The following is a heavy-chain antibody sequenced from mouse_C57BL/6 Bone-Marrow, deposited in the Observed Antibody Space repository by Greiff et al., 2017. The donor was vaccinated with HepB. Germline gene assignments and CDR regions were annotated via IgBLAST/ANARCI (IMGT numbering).Heavy chain of an antibody. J-gene: IGHJ4*01. CDR1: GYTFTSYW. V-gene: IGHV1-55*01. CDR2: IYPGSGST. D-gene: IGHD2-4*01. CDR3: VYDYDRGGYAMDY. Sequence: QVQLQQPGAELVKPGASVKMSCKASGYTFTSYWITWVKQRPGQGLEWIGDIYPGSGSTNYNEKFKSKATLTVDTSSSTAYMQLSSLTSEDSAVYYCVYDYDRGGYAMDYWGQGTSVTVSS.